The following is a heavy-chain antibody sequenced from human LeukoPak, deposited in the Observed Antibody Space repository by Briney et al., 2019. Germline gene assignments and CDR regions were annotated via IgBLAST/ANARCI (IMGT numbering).Heavy chain of an antibody. Sequence: GGSLRLSCAASGFIFSDYWMSWVRQAPGKGLEWVSAISGGGGSTYYADSVKGRFTISRDNSKNTLYLQMNSLRAEDTAVYYCAKVSVVVVPAALDYRGQGTLVTVSS. CDR3: AKVSVVVVPAALDY. V-gene: IGHV3-23*01. J-gene: IGHJ4*02. D-gene: IGHD2-2*01. CDR2: ISGGGGST. CDR1: GFIFSDYW.